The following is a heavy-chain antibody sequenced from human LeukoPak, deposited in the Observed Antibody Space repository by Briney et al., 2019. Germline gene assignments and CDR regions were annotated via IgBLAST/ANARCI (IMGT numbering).Heavy chain of an antibody. Sequence: PSETLSLTCAAYGGSFSGYYWSWIRQPPGKGLEWIGEINHSGSTNYNPSLKSRVTISVDTSKNQFSLKLSSVTAADTAVYYCARGPRSSGIAARLGATYFDYWGQGTLVTVSS. CDR3: ARGPRSSGIAARLGATYFDY. CDR2: INHSGST. J-gene: IGHJ4*02. CDR1: GGSFSGYY. V-gene: IGHV4-34*01. D-gene: IGHD6-6*01.